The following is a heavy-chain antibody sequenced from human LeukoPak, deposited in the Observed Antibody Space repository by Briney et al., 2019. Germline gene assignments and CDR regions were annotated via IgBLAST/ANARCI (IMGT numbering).Heavy chain of an antibody. CDR3: ARVRHCSGGSCYSGYYYYYMDV. V-gene: IGHV4-34*01. CDR1: GGSFSGYY. CDR2: INHSGST. D-gene: IGHD2-15*01. Sequence: PSETLSLTCAVYGGSFSGYYWSWIRQPPGKGLEWIGEINHSGSTNYNPSLKSRVTISVDTSKNQFSLKLSSVTAADTAVYYCARVRHCSGGSCYSGYYYYYMDVWGKGTTVTVSS. J-gene: IGHJ6*03.